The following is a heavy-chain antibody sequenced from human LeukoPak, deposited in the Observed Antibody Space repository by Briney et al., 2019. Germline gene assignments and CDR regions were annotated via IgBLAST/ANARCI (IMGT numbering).Heavy chain of an antibody. CDR2: INVNGGAT. D-gene: IGHD3-10*01. CDR1: GFSFKDYY. Sequence: GGSLRLSCAASGFSFKDYYFSWIRQAPGKGLEWVSFINVNGGATHYAESVKGRFTISRANAMNSLYLEVNSLTAEDTAVYYCARGPRILTLGSYYFDYWGQGSLVTVSS. V-gene: IGHV3-11*01. J-gene: IGHJ4*02. CDR3: ARGPRILTLGSYYFDY.